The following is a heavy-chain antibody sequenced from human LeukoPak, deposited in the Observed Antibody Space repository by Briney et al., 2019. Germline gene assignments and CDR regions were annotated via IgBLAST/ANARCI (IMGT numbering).Heavy chain of an antibody. CDR3: ARDPVIVGASYYYMDV. V-gene: IGHV1-69*06. Sequence: SVKVSCKASGGTFSSYAISWVRQAPGQGLEWTGGIIPIFGTANYAQKFQGRVTITADKSTSTAYMELSSLRSEDTAVYYCARDPVIVGASYYYMDVWGKGTTVTVSS. D-gene: IGHD1-26*01. CDR2: IIPIFGTA. CDR1: GGTFSSYA. J-gene: IGHJ6*03.